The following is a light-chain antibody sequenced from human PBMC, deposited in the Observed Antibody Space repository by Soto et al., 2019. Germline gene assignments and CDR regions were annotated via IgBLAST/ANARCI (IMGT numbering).Light chain of an antibody. CDR3: LLYFIYLWA. V-gene: IGKV1-6*01. CDR2: AAS. Sequence: AIQLTQSPSSLSASVGDRVTITCRASQAIRTALGWYQQRPGKVPKLLIYAASTLQSGVPSRFSGSGSGTDFTLTISSLHPEYFATYICLLYFIYLWAVGQGTKVDIK. J-gene: IGKJ1*01. CDR1: QAIRTA.